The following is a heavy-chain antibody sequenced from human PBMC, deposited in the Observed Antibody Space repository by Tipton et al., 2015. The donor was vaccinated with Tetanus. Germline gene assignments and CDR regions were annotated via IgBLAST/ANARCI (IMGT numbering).Heavy chain of an antibody. V-gene: IGHV4-39*01. Sequence: TLSLTCTVSGDSITSSHYYWGWIRQPPGKGLEWIGTIYYSGSTYYNASLKSRVTIFIDMSKKQFSLQLSSVTAADTALYYCARRPNWGSVWDAFDMWGQGTLVTVSS. CDR1: GDSITSSHYY. J-gene: IGHJ3*02. D-gene: IGHD7-27*01. CDR3: ARRPNWGSVWDAFDM. CDR2: IYYSGST.